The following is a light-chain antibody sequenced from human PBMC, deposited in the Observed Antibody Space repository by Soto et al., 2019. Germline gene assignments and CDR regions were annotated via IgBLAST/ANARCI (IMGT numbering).Light chain of an antibody. Sequence: QSALTQPPSASGSPGQSVAISCTGTSSDVGGYNYVSWYQQHPGKAPKLMIYEVNKRPSGVPDRFSGSKSGNTASLTISGLQAEDEADYYCSSYTNSGTLVVFGGGTKLTVL. CDR3: SSYTNSGTLVV. J-gene: IGLJ2*01. V-gene: IGLV2-8*01. CDR1: SSDVGGYNY. CDR2: EVN.